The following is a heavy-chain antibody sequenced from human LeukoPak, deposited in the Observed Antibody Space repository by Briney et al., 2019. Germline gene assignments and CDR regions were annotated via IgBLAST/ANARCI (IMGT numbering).Heavy chain of an antibody. V-gene: IGHV3-30-3*01. CDR1: GFTCSYYA. D-gene: IGHD3-22*01. J-gene: IGHJ4*02. CDR2: ILYDGSNK. Sequence: GRSFRRCCAAPGFTCSYYAMHGVPQAPGKGLECLAVILYDGSNKYYTDSVKGRFTISRDNSKSTLYLQMNSLRAEDTAVYYCARVRFDSSGYTDYWGQGTLVTVSS. CDR3: ARVRFDSSGYTDY.